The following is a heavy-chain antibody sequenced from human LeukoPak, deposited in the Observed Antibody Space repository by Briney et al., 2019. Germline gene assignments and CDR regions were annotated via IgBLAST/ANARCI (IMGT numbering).Heavy chain of an antibody. V-gene: IGHV4-34*01. D-gene: IGHD3-16*01. CDR3: ARHYGP. Sequence: SETLSLTCAVYSGSLSNYYWSWIRQSPDKGLVWIGEINHNGGTNYNPSLKSRVTISVDTSKNQFSLKLNSVTATDTAVYYCARHYGPWGQGTLVTVSS. CDR1: SGSLSNYY. CDR2: INHNGGT. J-gene: IGHJ4*02.